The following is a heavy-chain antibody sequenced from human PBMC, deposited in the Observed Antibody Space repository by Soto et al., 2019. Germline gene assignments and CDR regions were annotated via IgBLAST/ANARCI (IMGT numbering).Heavy chain of an antibody. CDR3: ARTLGDYVWGSYRSLDY. V-gene: IGHV3-48*02. D-gene: IGHD3-16*02. Sequence: EVQLVESGGGLVQPGGSLRLSCAASGFTFSSYSMNWVRQAPGKGLEWVSYISSSSSTIYYADSVKGRFTISRDNAKNSLYLQMNSLRDEDTAVYYCARTLGDYVWGSYRSLDYWGQGTLVTVSS. J-gene: IGHJ4*02. CDR1: GFTFSSYS. CDR2: ISSSSSTI.